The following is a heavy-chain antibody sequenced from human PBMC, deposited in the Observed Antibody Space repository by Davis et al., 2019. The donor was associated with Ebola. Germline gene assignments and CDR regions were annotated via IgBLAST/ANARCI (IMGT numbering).Heavy chain of an antibody. CDR3: ARDRYYYGSGSLGALDP. V-gene: IGHV4-30-2*01. D-gene: IGHD3-10*01. J-gene: IGHJ5*02. CDR1: GGSISSGGYS. Sequence: LRLSCAASGGSISSGGYSWSWIRQPPGKGLEWIGYIYHSGSTYYNPSLKSRVTISVDRSKNQFSLKLSSVTAADTAVYYCARDRYYYGSGSLGALDPWGQGTLVTVSS. CDR2: IYHSGST.